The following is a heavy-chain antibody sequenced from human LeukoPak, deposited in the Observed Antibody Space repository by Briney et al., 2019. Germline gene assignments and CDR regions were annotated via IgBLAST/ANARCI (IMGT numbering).Heavy chain of an antibody. CDR1: GFTFSDYY. CDR2: ISYDGSNK. D-gene: IGHD1-14*01. CDR3: AKDRKKGASFDY. V-gene: IGHV3-30*18. Sequence: GGSLRLSCAASGFTFSDYYMSWIRQAPGKGLEWVAVISYDGSNKYYADSVKGRFTISRDNSKNTLYLQMNSLRAEDTAVYYCAKDRKKGASFDYWGQGTLVTVSS. J-gene: IGHJ4*02.